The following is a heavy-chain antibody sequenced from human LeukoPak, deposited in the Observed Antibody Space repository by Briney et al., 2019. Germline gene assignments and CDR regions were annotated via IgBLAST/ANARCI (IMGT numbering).Heavy chain of an antibody. CDR2: IHHSGST. V-gene: IGHV4-38-2*02. Sequence: PSETLSLTCTVSSYSISSGFYWGWIRQPPGKGLEWIGSIHHSGSTYHSPSLKSRLTISVDTSKNQFSLMLTSVTAADTAVYYCARDPRFSPFDYWGQGTLVTVSS. CDR1: SYSISSGFY. CDR3: ARDPRFSPFDY. J-gene: IGHJ4*02.